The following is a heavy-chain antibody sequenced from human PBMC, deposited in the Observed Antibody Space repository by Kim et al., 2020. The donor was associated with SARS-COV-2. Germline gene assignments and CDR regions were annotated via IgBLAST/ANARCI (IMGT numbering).Heavy chain of an antibody. CDR3: ARQGTYNSRRYYYYYRDV. D-gene: IGHD1-1*01. V-gene: IGHV5-51*01. Sequence: WLGISDPGHSETRYSPSFKGKVTISADKSISTAYLQWSSLKASDTAMYYCARQGTYNSRRYYYYYRDVWGEGTTVTVSS. J-gene: IGHJ6*03. CDR2: SDPGHSET.